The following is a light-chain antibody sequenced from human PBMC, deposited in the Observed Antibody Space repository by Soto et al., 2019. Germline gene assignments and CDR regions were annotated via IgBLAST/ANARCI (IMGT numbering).Light chain of an antibody. J-gene: IGLJ2*01. CDR3: QSSDRSDTL. CDR2: KDS. V-gene: IGLV3-25*03. CDR1: ALTKQY. Sequence: SYELTQPPSVSVSPGQTARITCSGDALTKQYAYWYQQKPGQAPVLVIYKDSERPSGIPERFSGSSSGTIVTLTISGVQAEDEADYYCQSSDRSDTLFGGGTKLTVL.